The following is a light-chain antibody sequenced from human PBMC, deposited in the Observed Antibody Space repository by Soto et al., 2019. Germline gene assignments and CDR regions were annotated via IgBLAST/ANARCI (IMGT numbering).Light chain of an antibody. Sequence: EIVLTQSPGTLSLSPGERATLSCRASQSVSSSYLAWYQQKLGQAPKLLIYGASSRATGIADRFSGSGSGTDFTLTISRLEPEDFAVYYCQQYGSSPRTFGQGTKVEIK. CDR2: GAS. J-gene: IGKJ1*01. V-gene: IGKV3-20*01. CDR1: QSVSSSY. CDR3: QQYGSSPRT.